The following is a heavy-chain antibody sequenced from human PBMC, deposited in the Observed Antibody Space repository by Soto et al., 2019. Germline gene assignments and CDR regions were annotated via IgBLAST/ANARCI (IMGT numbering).Heavy chain of an antibody. D-gene: IGHD3-22*01. CDR3: ESPDSSGYYSVFDY. CDR1: GGTFSSYA. J-gene: IGHJ4*02. CDR2: IIPIFGTA. V-gene: IGHV1-69*01. Sequence: QVQLVQSGAEVKKPGSSVKVSCKASGGTFSSYAISWVRQAPGQGLEWMGGIIPIFGTANYAQKFQGRVTIAADESTSKAYMELSSLRAEDTAVYSCESPDSSGYYSVFDYWGQGTLVTVSS.